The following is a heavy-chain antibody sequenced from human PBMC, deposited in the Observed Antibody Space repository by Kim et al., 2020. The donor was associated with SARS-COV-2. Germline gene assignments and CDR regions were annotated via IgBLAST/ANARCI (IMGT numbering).Heavy chain of an antibody. Sequence: SQTLSLTCAISGDSVSSNSAAWNWIRQSPSRGLEWLGRTYYRSKWYNDYAVSVKSRITINPDTSKNQFSLQLNSVTPEDTAVYYCARDLRTERGWFGELSRGVGYYYYYYGMDVWGQGTTVTVSS. CDR3: ARDLRTERGWFGELSRGVGYYYYYYGMDV. V-gene: IGHV6-1*01. CDR1: GDSVSSNSAA. CDR2: TYYRSKWYN. D-gene: IGHD3-10*01. J-gene: IGHJ6*02.